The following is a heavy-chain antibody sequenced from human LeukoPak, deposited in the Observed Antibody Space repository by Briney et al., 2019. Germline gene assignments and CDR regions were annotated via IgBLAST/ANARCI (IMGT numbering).Heavy chain of an antibody. J-gene: IGHJ4*02. CDR1: GFTFSSYS. CDR3: ARDRYDFWSGFDY. CDR2: ISSSSSYI. V-gene: IGHV3-21*01. D-gene: IGHD3-3*01. Sequence: PWGSLRLSCAASGFTFSSYSMNWVRQAPGKGLEWVSSISSSSSYIYYADSVKGRFTISRDNAKNSLYLQMNSLRAEDTAVYYCARDRYDFWSGFDYWGQGTLVTVSS.